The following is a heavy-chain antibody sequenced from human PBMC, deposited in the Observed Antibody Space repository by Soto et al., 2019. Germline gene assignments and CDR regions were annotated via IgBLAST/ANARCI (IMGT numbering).Heavy chain of an antibody. Sequence: LSLTCTVSGGSISSGDYYWSWIRQPPGKGLEWIGYIYYSGSTYYNPSLKSRVTISVDTSKNQFSLKLSSVTAADTAVYYCARDGTEGYSGYDWFDYWGQGTLVTVSS. CDR1: GGSISSGDYY. D-gene: IGHD5-12*01. CDR2: IYYSGST. J-gene: IGHJ4*02. V-gene: IGHV4-30-4*01. CDR3: ARDGTEGYSGYDWFDY.